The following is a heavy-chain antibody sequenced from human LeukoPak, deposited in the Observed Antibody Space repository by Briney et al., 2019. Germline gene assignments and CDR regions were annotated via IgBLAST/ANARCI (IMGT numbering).Heavy chain of an antibody. V-gene: IGHV3-30*18. D-gene: IGHD4-23*01. CDR1: GFTFSSYG. J-gene: IGHJ3*02. CDR3: AKVYRLRWTESDAFDI. Sequence: GRSLRLSCAASGFTFSSYGMHWVRQAPGKGLEWVAVISYDGSNKYYADSVKGRFTISRDNSKNTLYLQMNSLRAEDTAVYYCAKVYRLRWTESDAFDIWGQGTMVTVSS. CDR2: ISYDGSNK.